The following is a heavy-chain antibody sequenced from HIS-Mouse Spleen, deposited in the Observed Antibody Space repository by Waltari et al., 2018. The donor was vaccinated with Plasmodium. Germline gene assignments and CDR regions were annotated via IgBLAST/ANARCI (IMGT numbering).Heavy chain of an antibody. CDR2: IYSGGST. CDR3: ARAAIAWGSPYYFDY. CDR1: GFTVSSNY. Sequence: ELQLVETGGGLIQPGGSLRLSCSASGFTVSSNYMSWVRQAPGKGLEWVSVIYSGGSTYYADSVKGRFTISRDNSKNTLYLQMNSLRAEDTAVYYCARAAIAWGSPYYFDYWGQGTLVTVSS. J-gene: IGHJ4*02. D-gene: IGHD7-27*01. V-gene: IGHV3-53*02.